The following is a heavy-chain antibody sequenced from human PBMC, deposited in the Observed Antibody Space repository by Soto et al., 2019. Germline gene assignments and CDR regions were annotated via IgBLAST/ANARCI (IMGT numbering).Heavy chain of an antibody. J-gene: IGHJ4*02. CDR2: IRSKAYGGTT. V-gene: IGHV3-49*04. CDR1: GFTFGDYA. D-gene: IGHD3-16*02. CDR3: TREAPYYDHVWGSYRPYDY. Sequence: GGSLRLSCTASGFTFGDYAMSWVRQAPGKGLEWVGFIRSKAYGGTTEYAASVKGRFTISRDDSKSIAYLQMNSLKTEDTAVYYCTREAPYYDHVWGSYRPYDYWGQGTLVTVSS.